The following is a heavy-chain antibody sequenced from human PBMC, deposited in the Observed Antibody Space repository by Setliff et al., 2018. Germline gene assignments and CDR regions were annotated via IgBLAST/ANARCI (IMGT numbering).Heavy chain of an antibody. CDR2: INYSGST. V-gene: IGHV4-39*01. CDR1: GDSLSSGTQY. Sequence: SETLSLTCSVLGDSLSSGTQYWAWIRQPPGKGLEWIGSINYSGSTYYNPSLKSRVTMSVDASKNQVSLKVTSVTAEDTAVYYCAKVDIDYIMTRDNTWQYFFYMDVWGRGTTVTVS. CDR3: AKVDIDYIMTRDNTWQYFFYMDV. D-gene: IGHD5-12*01. J-gene: IGHJ6*03.